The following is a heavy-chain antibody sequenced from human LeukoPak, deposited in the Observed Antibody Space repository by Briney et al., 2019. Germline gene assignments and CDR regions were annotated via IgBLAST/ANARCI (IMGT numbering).Heavy chain of an antibody. CDR1: GGSLSNYY. D-gene: IGHD1-1*01. J-gene: IGHJ5*02. CDR3: RRARRWNAAVVGWWFDP. Sequence: SETLSLTCTVSGGSLSNYYSSWIRQSPVKGMEWIGFIYYSGSTNYNPSLKSRVTISVDTSKNQFSLKLTSVAPADPAVFSFRRARRWNAAVVGWWFDPWGQGTMVTVSS. V-gene: IGHV4-59*01. CDR2: IYYSGST.